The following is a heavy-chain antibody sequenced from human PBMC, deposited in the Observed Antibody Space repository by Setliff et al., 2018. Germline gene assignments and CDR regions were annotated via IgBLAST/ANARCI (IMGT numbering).Heavy chain of an antibody. D-gene: IGHD1-26*01. V-gene: IGHV1-2*02. CDR3: VRSGKFGMRFWFDQ. Sequence: ASVKVSCKASGNRFTDYFLHWVRQAPGRGLEWMGWINPNSGDTHSAQKFQGRVTMTRDTSINTAYMELSSLTSDDTAFYYCVRSGKFGMRFWFDQWGQGTLVTVSS. J-gene: IGHJ5*02. CDR2: INPNSGDT. CDR1: GNRFTDYF.